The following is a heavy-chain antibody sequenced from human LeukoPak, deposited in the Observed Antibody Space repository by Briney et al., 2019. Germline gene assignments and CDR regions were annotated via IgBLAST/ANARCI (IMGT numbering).Heavy chain of an antibody. Sequence: GGSLRLSCAASGFTFRNYGMSWVRQAPGKGLEWVSSISGSGGSTHYADSVKGRSTISRDNSMDTLYLQMNSLRAEDTAVYYCAKGGGKGYCSGGRCYSPSYYYYIDVWGKGTTVTVSS. V-gene: IGHV3-23*01. CDR3: AKGGGKGYCSGGRCYSPSYYYYIDV. CDR1: GFTFRNYG. D-gene: IGHD2-15*01. J-gene: IGHJ6*03. CDR2: ISGSGGST.